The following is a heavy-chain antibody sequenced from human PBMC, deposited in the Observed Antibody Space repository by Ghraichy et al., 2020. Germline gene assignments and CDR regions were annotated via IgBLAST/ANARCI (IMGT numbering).Heavy chain of an antibody. J-gene: IGHJ4*02. CDR2: IYSGGST. V-gene: IGHV3-66*01. CDR1: GFTVSSNY. CDR3: ARGLSDDFWSGYYFDS. Sequence: GGSLRLSCAASGFTVSSNYMSWVRQAPGKGLEWVSVIYSGGSTYYADSVKGRFTISRDNSKNTLYLQMNSLRAEDTAVYYCARGLSDDFWSGYYFDSWGQGTLVTVSS. D-gene: IGHD3-3*01.